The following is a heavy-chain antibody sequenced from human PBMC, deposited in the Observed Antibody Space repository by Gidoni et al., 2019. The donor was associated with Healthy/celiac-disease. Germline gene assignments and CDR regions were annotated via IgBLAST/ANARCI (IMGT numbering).Heavy chain of an antibody. J-gene: IGHJ6*03. CDR2: IKSKTDGGTT. CDR1: SNAW. V-gene: IGHV3-15*07. CDR3: TTFEYYYDSSGYYPYYYYYMDV. Sequence: SNAWMNWVRQAPGKGLEWVGRIKSKTDGGTTDYAAPVKGRFTISRDDSKNTRYLQMNSLKTEDTAVYYCTTFEYYYDSSGYYPYYYYYMDVWGKGTTVTVSS. D-gene: IGHD3-22*01.